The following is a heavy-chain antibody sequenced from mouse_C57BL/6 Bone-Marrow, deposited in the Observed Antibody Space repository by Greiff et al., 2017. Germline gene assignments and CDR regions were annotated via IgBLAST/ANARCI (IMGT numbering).Heavy chain of an antibody. CDR2: ISNLAYSI. D-gene: IGHD4-1*01. V-gene: IGHV5-15*01. CDR3: ARHEKLGRGVFDY. Sequence: EVMLVESGGGLVQPGGSLKLSCAASGFTFSDYGMAWVRQAPRKGPEWVAFISNLAYSIYYADTVTGRFTISRENAKNTLYLEMSSLRSEDTAMYYCARHEKLGRGVFDYWGQGTTLTVSS. J-gene: IGHJ2*01. CDR1: GFTFSDYG.